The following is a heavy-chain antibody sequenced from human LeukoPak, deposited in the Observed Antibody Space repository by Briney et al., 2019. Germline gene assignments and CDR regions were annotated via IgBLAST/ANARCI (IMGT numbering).Heavy chain of an antibody. CDR1: GMVFSSYE. Sequence: PGGSLILSCTASGMVFSSYEMFWVRQAPGKGLQWISYISSSGNTRKYADSVKGRFTISRDNAKKSLQLEMSGLRGDDSAIYYCASAMLASDSSGYYTSDYLEHWGQGTLVSVSS. CDR3: ASAMLASDSSGYYTSDYLEH. V-gene: IGHV3-48*03. J-gene: IGHJ4*02. CDR2: ISSSGNTR. D-gene: IGHD3-22*01.